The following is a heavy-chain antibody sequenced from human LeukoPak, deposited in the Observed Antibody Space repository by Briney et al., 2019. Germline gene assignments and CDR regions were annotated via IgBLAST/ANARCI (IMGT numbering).Heavy chain of an antibody. Sequence: GGSLRLSCAASGFTFSSYAMSWVRQAPGKGLEWVSAISGSGGNTYYADSVKGRFTISRDNSKNTLYLQMNSLRAEDTAVYYCAKDRSSSWYLDYWGQGTLVTVSS. D-gene: IGHD6-13*01. J-gene: IGHJ4*02. CDR2: ISGSGGNT. CDR1: GFTFSSYA. CDR3: AKDRSSSWYLDY. V-gene: IGHV3-23*01.